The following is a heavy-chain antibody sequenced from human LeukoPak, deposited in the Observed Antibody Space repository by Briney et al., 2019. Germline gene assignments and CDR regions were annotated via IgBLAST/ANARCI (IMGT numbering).Heavy chain of an antibody. CDR2: IKQDGSEK. J-gene: IGHJ5*02. Sequence: PGGSLRLSCAASGFTFSSYWMSWVRQAPGKGLEWVANIKQDGSEKYYVGSVKGRFTISRDNAKNSLYLQMNSLRAEDTAVYYCARDRYSYGEGDWFDPWGQGTLVTVSS. CDR1: GFTFSSYW. D-gene: IGHD5-18*01. V-gene: IGHV3-7*01. CDR3: ARDRYSYGEGDWFDP.